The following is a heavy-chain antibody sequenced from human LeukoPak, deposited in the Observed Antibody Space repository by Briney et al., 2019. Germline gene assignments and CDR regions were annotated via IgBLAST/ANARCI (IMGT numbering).Heavy chain of an antibody. CDR2: MSAYNCNT. D-gene: IGHD3-22*01. J-gene: IGHJ4*02. CDR3: ARDGQYYDSSGYRPDY. CDR1: GYTFTSYG. V-gene: IGHV1-18*01. Sequence: ASVKVSCKAYGYTFTSYGISWVRQAPGQGLEWMGWMSAYNCNTNYAQNLQGRVTMTTDTSTSTAYIELRSLRSDDTAVYYCARDGQYYDSSGYRPDYWGQGTLVTVSS.